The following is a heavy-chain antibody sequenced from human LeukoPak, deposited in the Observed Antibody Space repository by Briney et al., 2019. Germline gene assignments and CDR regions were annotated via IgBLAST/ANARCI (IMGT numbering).Heavy chain of an antibody. D-gene: IGHD3-10*01. J-gene: IGHJ4*02. V-gene: IGHV4-4*02. CDR3: ARNGNRVIEY. CDR2: IYHGGST. Sequence: SETLSLTCAVSGGSTSSGYWWSWVRQSPGSGLEWIGEIYHGGSTNYNPSLKSRVTISVDNSKNQFSLKVSSVTAADTAVYYCARNGNRVIEYWGQGTLVTVSS. CDR1: GGSTSSGYW.